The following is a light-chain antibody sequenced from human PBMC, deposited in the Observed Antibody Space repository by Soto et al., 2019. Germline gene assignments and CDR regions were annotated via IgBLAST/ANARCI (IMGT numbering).Light chain of an antibody. V-gene: IGLV1-40*01. CDR3: QSYDSTLSDRYV. Sequence: QSVLTQPPSVSGAPVQRVTISCTGSSSSIGAGYDVHWYQQRPGTAPKLLIFGNSNRPSGVPDRFSGSKSGTSASLTITGLQAEDEGDYYCQSYDSTLSDRYVFGSGTKLTVL. CDR1: SSSIGAGYD. CDR2: GNS. J-gene: IGLJ1*01.